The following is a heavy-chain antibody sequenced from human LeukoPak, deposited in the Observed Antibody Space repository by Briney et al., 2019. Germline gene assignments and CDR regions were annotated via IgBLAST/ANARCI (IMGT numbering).Heavy chain of an antibody. CDR3: ARGVLLWFGESSIDAFDI. CDR2: IYYSGST. D-gene: IGHD3-10*01. CDR1: GGSISGYY. V-gene: IGHV4-59*01. J-gene: IGHJ3*02. Sequence: SETLSLTCTVSGGSISGYYWSWIRQPPGKGLEWIGYIYYSGSTNYNPSLKGRVTISVDTSKNQFSLKLSSVTAADTAVYYCARGVLLWFGESSIDAFDIWGQGTMVTVSS.